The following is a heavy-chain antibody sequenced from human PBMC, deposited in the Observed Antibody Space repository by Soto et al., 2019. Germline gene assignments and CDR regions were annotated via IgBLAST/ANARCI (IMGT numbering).Heavy chain of an antibody. J-gene: IGHJ4*02. D-gene: IGHD2-2*02. Sequence: VQLVESGGGVVQPGRSLRLSCAASGFTFATYAMSWVRQAPGKGLEWVSAISASGTSTYYADSVKGRFTISRDNSKNTLFLQMNSLRAEDTAVHYCARGLGYCSSTSCYIWFDYWGQGTLVTVSS. CDR1: GFTFATYA. V-gene: IGHV3-23*04. CDR3: ARGLGYCSSTSCYIWFDY. CDR2: ISASGTST.